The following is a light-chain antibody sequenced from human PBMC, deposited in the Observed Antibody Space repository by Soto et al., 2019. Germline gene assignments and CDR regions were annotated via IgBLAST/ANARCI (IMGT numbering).Light chain of an antibody. J-gene: IGLJ1*01. Sequence: QSALTQPRSVSGSPGQSVTISCTGSSSVLGGYNYVSWYQQHPGKAPNLIIYDVNRRPSGVPDRFSGSKSGNTVSLTISGLQAEDEADYYCCSYAGSYTSGVFGTGTKLTVL. CDR1: SSVLGGYNY. CDR3: CSYAGSYTSGV. CDR2: DVN. V-gene: IGLV2-11*01.